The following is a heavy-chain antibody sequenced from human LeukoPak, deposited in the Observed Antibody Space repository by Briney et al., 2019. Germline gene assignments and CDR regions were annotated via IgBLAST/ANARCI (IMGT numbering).Heavy chain of an antibody. J-gene: IGHJ4*02. D-gene: IGHD2-15*01. CDR3: ASGICSGGSCLNLDY. Sequence: GGSLRLSCAPSVFTLWSYATHWVPQAPRKGVEWGADISYDGSNKYYADSVKGRFTISRDNSKNTLYLQMNTLRAEDTAVYYCASGICSGGSCLNLDYWGQGTLVTVSA. CDR2: ISYDGSNK. CDR1: VFTLWSYA. V-gene: IGHV3-30*04.